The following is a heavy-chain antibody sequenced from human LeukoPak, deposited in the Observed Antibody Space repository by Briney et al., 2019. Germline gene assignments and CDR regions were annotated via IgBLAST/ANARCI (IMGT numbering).Heavy chain of an antibody. D-gene: IGHD3-10*01. Sequence: GRSLRLSCAASGFTFDDYVMHWVRQAPPKGLEWVSGISWNRGSIGYADSVKGRFTISRDNANNSLYLQMTSLRAEDMALYYCAKGRNRMVREGSDYWGQGTLVTVSS. CDR3: AKGRNRMVREGSDY. CDR2: ISWNRGSI. V-gene: IGHV3-9*03. J-gene: IGHJ4*02. CDR1: GFTFDDYV.